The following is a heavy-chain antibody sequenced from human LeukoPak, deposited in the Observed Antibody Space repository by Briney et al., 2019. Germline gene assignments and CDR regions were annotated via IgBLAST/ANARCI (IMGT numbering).Heavy chain of an antibody. V-gene: IGHV3-7*03. Sequence: GGSLRLSCAASGFTFSSYWMSWLRQAPGKGLEWVANIKQDGSEKYYVDSVKGSFTISRHNAKHSLYLQMKSLRAEDTAVFFCGRGVAATGSYSGQGTLVTVSS. J-gene: IGHJ4*02. CDR1: GFTFSSYW. D-gene: IGHD6-13*01. CDR2: IKQDGSEK. CDR3: GRGVAATGSY.